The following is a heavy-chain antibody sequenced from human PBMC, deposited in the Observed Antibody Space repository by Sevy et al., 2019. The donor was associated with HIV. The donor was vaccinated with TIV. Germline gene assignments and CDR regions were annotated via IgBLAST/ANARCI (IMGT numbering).Heavy chain of an antibody. Sequence: GGSLRLSCAASGFILSSYSMNWVRQAPGKGLEWVSSISTSSSYIYYADSVKGRFTISRDNAKNSLYLQMNSLSAEDTAVYYCARDEVGGSYWEFDYWGQGTLVTVSS. CDR3: ARDEVGGSYWEFDY. J-gene: IGHJ4*02. CDR2: ISTSSSYI. V-gene: IGHV3-21*01. D-gene: IGHD1-26*01. CDR1: GFILSSYS.